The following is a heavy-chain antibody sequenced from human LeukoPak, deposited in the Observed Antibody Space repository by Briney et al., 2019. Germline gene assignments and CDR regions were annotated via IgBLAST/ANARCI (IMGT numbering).Heavy chain of an antibody. D-gene: IGHD3-22*01. J-gene: IGHJ4*02. CDR1: GGSIGSYY. Sequence: SSETLSLTCTVSGGSIGSYYWSWIWQPAGKGLEWIGRIYTSGSTNYNPSLKSRVTMSVDTSKNQFSLKLSSVTAADTAVYYCARDYYDSSGYYYPFDYWGQGTLVTVSS. CDR2: IYTSGST. CDR3: ARDYYDSSGYYYPFDY. V-gene: IGHV4-4*07.